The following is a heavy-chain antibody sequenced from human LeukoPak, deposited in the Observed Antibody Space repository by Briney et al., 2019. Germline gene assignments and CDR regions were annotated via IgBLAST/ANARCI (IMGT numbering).Heavy chain of an antibody. CDR1: GFTFSSYA. CDR2: ISGSGGST. V-gene: IGHV3-23*01. D-gene: IGHD3-22*01. CDR3: ARSSGYPYSDY. J-gene: IGHJ4*02. Sequence: GGSLRLSCAASGFTFSSYAMSWVRQAPGKGLEWVSAISGSGGSTYYADSVKGRFTISRDNSKNTLYLQMNSLRVEDTAVYYCARSSGYPYSDYWGQGTLVTVSS.